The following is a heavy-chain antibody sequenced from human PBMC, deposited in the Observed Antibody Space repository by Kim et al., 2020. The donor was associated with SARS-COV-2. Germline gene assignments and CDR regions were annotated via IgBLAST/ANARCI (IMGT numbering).Heavy chain of an antibody. CDR1: GGSISSYY. Sequence: SETLSLTCTVSGGSISSYYWSWIRQPPGKGLEWIGYIYYSGSTNYNPSLKSRVTISVDTSKNQFSLKLSSVTAADTAVYYCAGGYCSSTSCLYYYYYGMDVCGQGTTVTVSS. CDR3: AGGYCSSTSCLYYYYYGMDV. CDR2: IYYSGST. J-gene: IGHJ6*02. V-gene: IGHV4-59*13. D-gene: IGHD2-2*01.